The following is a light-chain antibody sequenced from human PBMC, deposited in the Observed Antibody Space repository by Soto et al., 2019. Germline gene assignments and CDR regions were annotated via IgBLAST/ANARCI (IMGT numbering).Light chain of an antibody. CDR3: QQFGGSPKLT. CDR1: QTVSSSY. J-gene: IGKJ4*01. CDR2: GAS. V-gene: IGKV3-20*01. Sequence: IVLTQSPFTLSWSPWQRATLSCSASQTVSSSYLAWYQQRPGQPPRLLIYGASNRATGIPDRFSGSGSGTDFPLTISRLEPEDFAVYYCQQFGGSPKLTFGGGTKVDIK.